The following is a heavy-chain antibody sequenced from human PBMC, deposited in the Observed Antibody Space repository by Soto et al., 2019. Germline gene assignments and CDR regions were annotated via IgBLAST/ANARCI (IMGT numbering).Heavy chain of an antibody. CDR3: ARANYGSGSYLPY. CDR1: GTSISSGGYY. J-gene: IGHJ4*02. CDR2: IYYSGST. D-gene: IGHD3-10*01. V-gene: IGHV4-31*03. Sequence: QVQLQESGSGLVKASQTLSLTCTLSGTSISSGGYYWSWIRQHPGKGLEWIGYIYYSGSTSYNPSLKSRTTISLDRSKNQFSLRLSSVTAADTAVYYCARANYGSGSYLPYWGRGTLVTVSS.